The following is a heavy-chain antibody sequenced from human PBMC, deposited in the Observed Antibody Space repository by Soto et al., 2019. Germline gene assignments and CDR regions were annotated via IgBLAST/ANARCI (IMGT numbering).Heavy chain of an antibody. J-gene: IGHJ6*02. V-gene: IGHV1-8*01. Sequence: ASVKVSCKASGYTFTSYDINWVRQATGQGLEWMGWMNPNSGNTGYAQKFQGRVTMTRNTSISTAYMELSSLRSEDTAVYYCAKYFDFWSGYYYPSLDDYYYYGMDVWGQGTTVTVSS. CDR1: GYTFTSYD. CDR2: MNPNSGNT. D-gene: IGHD3-3*01. CDR3: AKYFDFWSGYYYPSLDDYYYYGMDV.